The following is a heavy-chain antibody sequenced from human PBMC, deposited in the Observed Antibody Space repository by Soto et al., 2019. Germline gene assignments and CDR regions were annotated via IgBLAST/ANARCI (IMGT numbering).Heavy chain of an antibody. CDR2: VSLDSDTI. CDR1: GYDFRTYS. CDR3: ARPYYDYV. J-gene: IGHJ3*01. D-gene: IGHD3-3*01. Sequence: PGGSLRLSCRASGYDFRTYSMNWVRQAPGQGLEWIAYVSLDSDTIQYADSVKGRFTISRDDAENSLYLQMDSLRDEDTATYYCARPYYDYVWGQGTMVTVSS. V-gene: IGHV3-48*02.